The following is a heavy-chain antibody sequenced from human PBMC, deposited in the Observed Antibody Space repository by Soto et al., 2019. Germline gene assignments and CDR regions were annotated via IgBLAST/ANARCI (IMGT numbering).Heavy chain of an antibody. CDR3: AKVEYSGYDWTYYFDY. V-gene: IGHV3-23*01. J-gene: IGHJ4*02. D-gene: IGHD5-12*01. CDR1: GFTFSSDA. CDR2: ISGSGGST. Sequence: PGGALRLSCAASGFTFSSDAMSWVRQAPGKGLEWVSAISGSGGSTYYADSVKGRFTISRDNSKNTLYLQMNSLRAEDTAVYYCAKVEYSGYDWTYYFDYWGQGTLVTGSS.